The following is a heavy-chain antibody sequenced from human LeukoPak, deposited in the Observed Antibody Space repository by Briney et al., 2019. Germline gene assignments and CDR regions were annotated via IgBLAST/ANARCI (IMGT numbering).Heavy chain of an antibody. V-gene: IGHV4-59*01. Sequence: SETLSLTCTVSGGSISGYYWSWIRQPPGEGLEWIGYIYNSGNTNYNPSLKSRVTISVDTSKNQFSLKLTSVTAADTAVYYCARYRALDIWGRGTLVTVSS. J-gene: IGHJ3*02. CDR3: ARYRALDI. CDR1: GGSISGYY. CDR2: IYNSGNT.